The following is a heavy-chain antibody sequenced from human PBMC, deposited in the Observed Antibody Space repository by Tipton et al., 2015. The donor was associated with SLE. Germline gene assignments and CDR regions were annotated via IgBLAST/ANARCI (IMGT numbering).Heavy chain of an antibody. CDR2: IYYSGRT. J-gene: IGHJ4*02. D-gene: IGHD3-9*01. Sequence: TLSLTCTVSGGSIRSSSYYWGWIRQHPGKGLEWIGCIYYSGRTYYNPSLKSRVTISVDTSKNQFSLNLSSVTAADTAVYYCARSHHDILEVDYWGQATLVTLSS. CDR1: GGSIRSSSYY. V-gene: IGHV4-39*07. CDR3: ARSHHDILEVDY.